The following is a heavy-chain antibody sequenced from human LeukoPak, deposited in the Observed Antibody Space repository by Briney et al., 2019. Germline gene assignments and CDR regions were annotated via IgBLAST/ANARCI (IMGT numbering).Heavy chain of an antibody. Sequence: ASVKVSCKASGYTFTGYYLHWGRQAPGQGLEWMGCINPNSGDTNYAQKFQGRVTMTRDTSLSTAYMELSSLRSDDTAVYYCARDMYYDFWSGYYPGHGMDVWGQGTTVTVSS. CDR2: INPNSGDT. V-gene: IGHV1-2*02. J-gene: IGHJ6*02. D-gene: IGHD3-3*01. CDR3: ARDMYYDFWSGYYPGHGMDV. CDR1: GYTFTGYY.